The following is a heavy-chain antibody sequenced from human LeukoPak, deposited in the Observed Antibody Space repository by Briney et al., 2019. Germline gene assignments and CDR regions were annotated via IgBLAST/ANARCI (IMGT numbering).Heavy chain of an antibody. Sequence: GRSLRLSCAASGFTVSSNYMSWVRQAPGKGLEWVSVIYSGGSTYYADSVKGRFTISRDNAKNSLYLQMNSLRAEDTAVYYCARQIPKDAFDIWGQGTMVTVSS. CDR1: GFTVSSNY. V-gene: IGHV3-66*04. CDR3: ARQIPKDAFDI. CDR2: IYSGGST. J-gene: IGHJ3*02.